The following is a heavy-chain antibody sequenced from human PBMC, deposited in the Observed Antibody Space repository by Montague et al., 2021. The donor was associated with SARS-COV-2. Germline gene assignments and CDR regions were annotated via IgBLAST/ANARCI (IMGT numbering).Heavy chain of an antibody. V-gene: IGHV3-30*04. D-gene: IGHD5-12*01. CDR2: ISYDGSNK. CDR1: GFTFSSYA. J-gene: IGHJ4*02. Sequence: SLRLSCAASGFTFSSYAMHWVRQAPGKGLEWVAVISYDGSNKYYADSVKGRFTISRDNSKNTLYLQMNSLRAEDTAVYYCARDSVLIVATIGTLGFDYWGQETLVTVSS. CDR3: ARDSVLIVATIGTLGFDY.